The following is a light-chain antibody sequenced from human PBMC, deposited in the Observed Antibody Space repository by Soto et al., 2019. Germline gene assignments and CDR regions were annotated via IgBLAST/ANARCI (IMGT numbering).Light chain of an antibody. CDR3: QQFDDYPFT. V-gene: IGKV1D-13*01. CDR2: DAS. J-gene: IGKJ3*01. CDR1: QGIRSA. Sequence: AIKLTQSPSSLSAYVGDSVSITCRASQGIRSAVAWYQQKPGRPPKLLIYDASSLEVGVPSMFSGSRSGTDFILTISRLQPEDCATYYCQQFDDYPFTFRPGTKVD.